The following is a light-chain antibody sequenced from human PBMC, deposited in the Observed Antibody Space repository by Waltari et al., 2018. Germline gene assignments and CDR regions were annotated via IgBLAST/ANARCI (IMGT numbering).Light chain of an antibody. CDR3: CSYAGSYTWV. CDR2: DVS. Sequence: QSALTQPRSVSGSPGQSVTISCTGTSSDVGGSNFVSWYQQHPGKAPKLMIYDVSKRPSGVPDRFSGSKSGNTASLTISELQAEDEADYYCCSYAGSYTWVFGGGTKLTVL. V-gene: IGLV2-11*01. J-gene: IGLJ3*02. CDR1: SSDVGGSNF.